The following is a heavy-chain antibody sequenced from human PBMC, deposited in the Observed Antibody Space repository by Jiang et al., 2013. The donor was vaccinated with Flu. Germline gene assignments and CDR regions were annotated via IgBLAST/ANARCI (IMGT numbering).Heavy chain of an antibody. CDR2: IYYSGAP. V-gene: IGHV4-59*01. J-gene: IGHJ6*02. D-gene: IGHD4-11*01. CDR3: ARDFRPETVTPTYYYYGMDV. Sequence: GKGLEWIGYIYYSGAPTTTPPLKSRVTISVDTSKNQFSLKLSSVTAADTAVYYCARDFRPETVTPTYYYYGMDVWGQGTTVTVSS.